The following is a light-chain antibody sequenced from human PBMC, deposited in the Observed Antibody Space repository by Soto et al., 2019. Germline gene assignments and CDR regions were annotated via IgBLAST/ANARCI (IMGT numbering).Light chain of an antibody. CDR2: DAS. CDR1: QDVGSR. Sequence: MTQSPATLSVSPGERATLSCRASQDVGSRLAWYQQKPGQAPRLLIYDASTRATGIPARFSGSGSGTEFTLTVSSLQSEDLAVYYCQQYNKWPRTFGGGTKVEI. V-gene: IGKV3-15*01. CDR3: QQYNKWPRT. J-gene: IGKJ4*01.